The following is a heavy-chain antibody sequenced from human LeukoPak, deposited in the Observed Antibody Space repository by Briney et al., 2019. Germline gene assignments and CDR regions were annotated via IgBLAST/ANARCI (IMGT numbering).Heavy chain of an antibody. CDR3: ARDFSSYGWLDP. V-gene: IGHV4-30-4*01. J-gene: IGHJ5*02. CDR2: IYYSGST. Sequence: SQTLSLTCTVSGGSISSGDYYWRWLGQPPGTGGEGVGYIYYSGSTYYNPSRKRRVTITVNTSKNQFSVKQSSGAAGDEAVYYCARDFSSYGWLDPWGEGTLPTVSS. D-gene: IGHD4-11*01. CDR1: GGSISSGDYY.